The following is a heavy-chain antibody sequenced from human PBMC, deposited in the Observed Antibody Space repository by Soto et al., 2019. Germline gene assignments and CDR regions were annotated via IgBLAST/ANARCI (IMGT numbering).Heavy chain of an antibody. CDR1: GGSISSYY. CDR3: AIQDPGPFGSGRYFDY. J-gene: IGHJ4*01. Sequence: QVQLQESGPGLVKPSETLSITCTVSGGSISSYYWSWIRQPPGKRLEWIGYIYYSGSTNYNPSLKSRVTISVDTSKYQFSLKLSSVTAADTAVYYCAIQDPGPFGSGRYFDYWGHCFPVTVS. CDR2: IYYSGST. V-gene: IGHV4-59*08. D-gene: IGHD3-10*01.